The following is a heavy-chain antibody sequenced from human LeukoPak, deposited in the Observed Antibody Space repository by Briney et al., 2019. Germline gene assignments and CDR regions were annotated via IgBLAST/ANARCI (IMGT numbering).Heavy chain of an antibody. D-gene: IGHD1-26*01. V-gene: IGHV3-9*01. CDR1: GFTFDDYA. J-gene: IGHJ4*02. CDR2: ISWNSGSI. CDR3: AKDQGARSSYYFDY. Sequence: GGSLRLSCAASGFTFDDYAMHWVRQAPGKSLEWVSGISWNSGSIGYADSVKGRFTISGDNAKNSLYLQMNSLRAEDTALYYCAKDQGARSSYYFDYWGQGTLVTVSS.